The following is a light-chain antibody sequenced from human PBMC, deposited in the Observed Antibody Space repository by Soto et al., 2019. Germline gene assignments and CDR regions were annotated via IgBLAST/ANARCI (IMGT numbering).Light chain of an antibody. CDR2: DAS. J-gene: IGKJ1*01. Sequence: DIPMTQSPSTLSASVGDRVTITCRASQSIGSWLAWYQQKPGRAPKLLISDASNVESGVPSRFSGSGSGTEFTLTISSLQPDDFATYYCHQYNSYSSWTFGQGTKVEIK. CDR1: QSIGSW. CDR3: HQYNSYSSWT. V-gene: IGKV1-5*01.